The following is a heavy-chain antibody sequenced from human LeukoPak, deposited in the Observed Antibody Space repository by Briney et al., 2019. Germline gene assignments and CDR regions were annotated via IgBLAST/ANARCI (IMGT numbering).Heavy chain of an antibody. D-gene: IGHD1-1*01. CDR2: IYYSGST. J-gene: IGHJ6*02. CDR3: ATGTTYPYYYGMDV. V-gene: IGHV4-59*08. Sequence: SETLSLTCTVSGGSISSYYWSWIRQPPGKGLEWIGYIYYSGSTSYNPSLKSRVTISVDTSKNQFSLKLSSVTAADTAVYYCATGTTYPYYYGMDVWGQGTTVTVSS. CDR1: GGSISSYY.